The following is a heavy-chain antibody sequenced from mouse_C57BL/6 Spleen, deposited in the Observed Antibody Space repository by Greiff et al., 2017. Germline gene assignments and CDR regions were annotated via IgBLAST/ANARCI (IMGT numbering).Heavy chain of an antibody. V-gene: IGHV1-76*01. J-gene: IGHJ2*01. CDR3: ARQGYDGRGFDY. CDR2: IYPGSGNT. CDR1: GYTFTDYY. D-gene: IGHD2-2*01. Sequence: VKLMESGAELVRPGASVKLSCKASGYTFTDYYINWVKQRPGQGLEWIARIYPGSGNTYYNEKFKGKATLTAEKSSSTAYMQLSSLTSEDSAVYFCARQGYDGRGFDYWGQGTTLTVSS.